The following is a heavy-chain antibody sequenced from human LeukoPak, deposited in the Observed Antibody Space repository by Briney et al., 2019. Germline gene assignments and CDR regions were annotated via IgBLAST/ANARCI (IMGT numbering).Heavy chain of an antibody. CDR3: ARVGFRDYGSGSYLVY. V-gene: IGHV3-30*02. J-gene: IGHJ4*02. CDR1: GFTFSNYG. Sequence: GGSLRLSCAASGFTFSNYGMHWVRQAPGKGLEWVAFIRYDGSNKYYADSVKGRFTISRDNSKNTLYLRMNSLRAEDTAVYYCARVGFRDYGSGSYLVYWGQGTLVTVSS. D-gene: IGHD3-10*01. CDR2: IRYDGSNK.